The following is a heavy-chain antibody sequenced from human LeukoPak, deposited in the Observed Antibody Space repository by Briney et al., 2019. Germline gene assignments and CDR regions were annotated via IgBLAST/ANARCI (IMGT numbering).Heavy chain of an antibody. CDR3: ARGNNGFGFDY. J-gene: IGHJ4*02. CDR1: GLTVSSNS. Sequence: GGSLRLSCAASGLTVSSNSMSWVRQAPGKALEWVSTIVGSGDSTHYADSVKGRFTISRDNSKNTLYLQMNSLRAEDTAVYYCARGNNGFGFDYWGQGTLVTVSS. V-gene: IGHV3-53*01. CDR2: IVGSGDST. D-gene: IGHD1/OR15-1a*01.